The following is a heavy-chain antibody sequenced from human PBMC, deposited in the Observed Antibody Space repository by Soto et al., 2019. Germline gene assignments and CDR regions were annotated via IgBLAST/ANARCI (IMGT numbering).Heavy chain of an antibody. V-gene: IGHV4-31*03. J-gene: IGHJ4*02. CDR1: GGSISSGGSY. Sequence: QVQLQQSGPGLGKSSQTLSLTCTVSGGSISSGGSYWSWIRQRPGKCLEWIGYSFYSDSFYYTPSLKGRVVILADTSKNQFTLKLSSVTDAETAVYYCARAPETPPIFGVVRPYFFDFWGQGTLVTVSS. CDR2: SFYSDSF. D-gene: IGHD3-3*01. CDR3: ARAPETPPIFGVVRPYFFDF.